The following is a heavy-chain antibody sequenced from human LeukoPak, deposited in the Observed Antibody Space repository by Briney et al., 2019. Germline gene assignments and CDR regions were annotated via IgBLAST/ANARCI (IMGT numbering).Heavy chain of an antibody. CDR3: AIGGPDSSVYASLFDY. V-gene: IGHV3-74*01. CDR1: GFTFSKYW. J-gene: IGHJ4*02. CDR2: INSDSSSR. D-gene: IGHD3-22*01. Sequence: GGSLRLSCAASGFTFSKYWMSWVRESPGKGRVWVSRINSDSSSRHSADSVKGRFTISRDKAKTTLHLQMTSLRAQATAVYYFAIGGPDSSVYASLFDYWGRGILVTVSS.